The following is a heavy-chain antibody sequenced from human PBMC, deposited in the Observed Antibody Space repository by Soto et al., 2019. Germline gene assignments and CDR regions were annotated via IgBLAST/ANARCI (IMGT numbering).Heavy chain of an antibody. D-gene: IGHD6-19*01. CDR1: GFTFSSYS. CDR2: ISSSSSYI. Sequence: GGSLRLSCAASGFTFSSYSMKWVRQAPGKGLEWVSSISSSSSYIYYADSVKGRFTISRDNAKNSLYLQMNSLRAEDTAVYYCARVVYSSGWSDAFDIWGQGTMVTVSS. V-gene: IGHV3-21*01. J-gene: IGHJ3*02. CDR3: ARVVYSSGWSDAFDI.